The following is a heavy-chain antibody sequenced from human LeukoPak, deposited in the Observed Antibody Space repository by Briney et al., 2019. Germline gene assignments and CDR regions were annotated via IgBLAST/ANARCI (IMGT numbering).Heavy chain of an antibody. D-gene: IGHD2-15*01. Sequence: GGSLRLSCAASGFTFSDYYMSWLRQAPGKGLEWVSYISSSGSTIYYADSVKGRFTISRDNAKNSLYLQMNSLRAEDTAVYYCARVWGYCSGGTCYSIPFDYWGQGTLVTVSS. V-gene: IGHV3-11*04. J-gene: IGHJ4*02. CDR1: GFTFSDYY. CDR2: ISSSGSTI. CDR3: ARVWGYCSGGTCYSIPFDY.